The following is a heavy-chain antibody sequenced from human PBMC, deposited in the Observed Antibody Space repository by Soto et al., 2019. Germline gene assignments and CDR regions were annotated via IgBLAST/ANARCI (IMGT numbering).Heavy chain of an antibody. D-gene: IGHD3-3*01. Sequence: PGESLKICCKGSGYSFTSYWIGWVRQMPGKGLEWMGIIYPGDSDTRYSPSFQGQVTISADKSISTAYLQWSSLKASDTAMYYCARSRNDFWSGYYYYGMDVWGQGTTVTVSS. J-gene: IGHJ6*02. V-gene: IGHV5-51*01. CDR2: IYPGDSDT. CDR3: ARSRNDFWSGYYYYGMDV. CDR1: GYSFTSYW.